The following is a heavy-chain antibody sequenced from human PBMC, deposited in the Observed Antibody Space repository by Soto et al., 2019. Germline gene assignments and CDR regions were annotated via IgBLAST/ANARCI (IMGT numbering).Heavy chain of an antibody. CDR1: GFTFSDHY. CDR2: TRNKANSYTT. D-gene: IGHD3-22*01. CDR3: ARRTYYYDGSGYYDAFDI. V-gene: IGHV3-72*01. Sequence: PGGSLRLSCAASGFTFSDHYMDWVRQAPGKGLEWVGRTRNKANSYTTEYAASVKGRFTISRDDSKNSLYLQMNSLKTEDTAVYYCARRTYYYDGSGYYDAFDIWGQGTMVTVSS. J-gene: IGHJ3*02.